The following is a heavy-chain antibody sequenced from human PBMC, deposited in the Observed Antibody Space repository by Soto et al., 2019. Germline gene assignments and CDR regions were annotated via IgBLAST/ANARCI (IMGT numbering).Heavy chain of an antibody. CDR1: GDIFRTYA. Sequence: SVKVSCKASGDIFRTYAISWVRQAPGQGLEWMGGIIPMFTTPNYAQNFQGRGTISADESTSTAYMELSSLKSQDTAVYYCARGGHYRPRTHFQSLIYWGQGTQVTVS. CDR2: IIPMFTTP. CDR3: ARGGHYRPRTHFQSLIY. J-gene: IGHJ4*02. V-gene: IGHV1-69*13. D-gene: IGHD3-10*01.